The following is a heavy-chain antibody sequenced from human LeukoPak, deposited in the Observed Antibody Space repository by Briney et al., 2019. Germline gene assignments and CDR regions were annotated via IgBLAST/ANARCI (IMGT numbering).Heavy chain of an antibody. Sequence: PGRSLRLSCAASGFTFSSYAMHWVRQAPGKGLEWVAVISYDGSNKYYADSVKGRFTISRDNSKNTLYLQMNSLRAEDTAVYYCARDLEYSSSSVFDYWGQGTLVTVSS. CDR2: ISYDGSNK. D-gene: IGHD6-6*01. V-gene: IGHV3-30-3*01. CDR3: ARDLEYSSSSVFDY. J-gene: IGHJ4*02. CDR1: GFTFSSYA.